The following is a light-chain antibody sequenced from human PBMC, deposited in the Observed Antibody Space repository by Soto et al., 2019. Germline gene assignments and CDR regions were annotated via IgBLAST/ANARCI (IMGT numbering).Light chain of an antibody. J-gene: IGLJ1*01. Sequence: QSVLTQPPSVSAAPGQTVTISCSGSSSNIGGNSVSWYKQLPGTAPKLLIYDANKRPSGIPDRFSGSTSGTSATLGITGFQTGDEADYYCGSWDSSLTADVFGTGTKVTVL. CDR3: GSWDSSLTADV. CDR1: SSNIGGNS. V-gene: IGLV1-51*01. CDR2: DAN.